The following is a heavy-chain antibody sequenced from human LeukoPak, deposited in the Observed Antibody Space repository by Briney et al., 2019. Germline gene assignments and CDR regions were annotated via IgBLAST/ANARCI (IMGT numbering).Heavy chain of an antibody. V-gene: IGHV1-69*04. D-gene: IGHD6-19*01. CDR2: IIPILGIA. Sequence: GASVKVSCKASGGTFSSYAISWVRQAPGQGLEWMGRIIPILGIANYAQKFQGRVTITADKSTSTAYMELSSLRSEDTAVYYCAKDSGGIAVAGTGWFDPWGQGTLVTVSS. CDR3: AKDSGGIAVAGTGWFDP. CDR1: GGTFSSYA. J-gene: IGHJ5*02.